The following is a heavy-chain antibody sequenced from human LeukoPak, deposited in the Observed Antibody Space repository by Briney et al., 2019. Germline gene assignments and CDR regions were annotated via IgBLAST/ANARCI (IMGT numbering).Heavy chain of an antibody. V-gene: IGHV3-7*04. CDR2: IKQDGSEM. CDR3: ARDGGYCGGGSCYWVY. D-gene: IGHD2-15*01. J-gene: IGHJ4*02. Sequence: GGSLRLSCTAFEFTFSNYWMSWVRQAPGKGLEWVANIKQDGSEMYYVDSVKGRFTISRDNAKNSLYLQMNSLRAEDTAVYYCARDGGYCGGGSCYWVYWGQGTLVTVSS. CDR1: EFTFSNYW.